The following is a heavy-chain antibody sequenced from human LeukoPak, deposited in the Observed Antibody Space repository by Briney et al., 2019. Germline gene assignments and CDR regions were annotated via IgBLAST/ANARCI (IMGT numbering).Heavy chain of an antibody. J-gene: IGHJ4*02. D-gene: IGHD3-22*01. CDR2: IIPIFGTA. V-gene: IGHV1-69*13. CDR3: ARDLFTGDPLSYYYDSSPCGY. Sequence: ASVKVSCKASGGTFSSYAISWVRQAPGQGLEWMGGIIPIFGTANYAQKFQGRVTITADESTSTAYMELRSLRSDDTAVYYCARDLFTGDPLSYYYDSSPCGYWGQGTLVTVSS. CDR1: GGTFSSYA.